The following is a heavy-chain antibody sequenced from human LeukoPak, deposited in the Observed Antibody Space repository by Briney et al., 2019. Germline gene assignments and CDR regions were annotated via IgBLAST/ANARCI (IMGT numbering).Heavy chain of an antibody. D-gene: IGHD6-19*01. Sequence: GGSLRLSCAASGFTFSSYGMHWVRQAPGKGLEWVAVISYDGSNKYYADSVKGRFTISRDNSKNTLYLQVNSLRGDDTAVYYCATLTEAVAEAAFDYWGQGTLVSVSS. J-gene: IGHJ4*02. V-gene: IGHV3-30*03. CDR1: GFTFSSYG. CDR3: ATLTEAVAEAAFDY. CDR2: ISYDGSNK.